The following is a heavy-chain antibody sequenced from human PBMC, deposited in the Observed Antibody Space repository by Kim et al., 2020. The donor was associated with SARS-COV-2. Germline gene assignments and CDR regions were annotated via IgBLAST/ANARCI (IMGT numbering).Heavy chain of an antibody. CDR3: ARDRKWKNGGNWFDP. Sequence: KFKGRVTMTRDTSISTAYMELSRLGSDDTAVYYCARDRKWKNGGNWFDPWGQGTLVTVSS. D-gene: IGHD1-1*01. V-gene: IGHV1-2*02. J-gene: IGHJ5*02.